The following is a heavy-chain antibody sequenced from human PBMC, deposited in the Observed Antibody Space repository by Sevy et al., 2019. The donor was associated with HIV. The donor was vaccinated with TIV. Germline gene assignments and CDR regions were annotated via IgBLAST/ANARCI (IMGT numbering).Heavy chain of an antibody. CDR1: GFTFSSYS. CDR3: AREGGYTDQGMDV. V-gene: IGHV3-48*01. J-gene: IGHJ6*02. Sequence: GGCLRLSCAASGFTFSSYSMNCVRQAPGKGLEWLSYIDSSGSNRYYAESVKGRFTVSRDNAKKSLYVQMNSLRGEDTAVYYCAREGGYTDQGMDVWGQGTTVSVSS. D-gene: IGHD5-12*01. CDR2: IDSSGSNR.